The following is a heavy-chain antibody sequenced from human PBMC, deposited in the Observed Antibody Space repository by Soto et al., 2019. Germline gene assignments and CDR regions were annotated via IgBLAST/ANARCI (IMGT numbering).Heavy chain of an antibody. Sequence: TLSLTCTVSGGSISSYYWSWIRQPPGKGLEWIGYIYYSGSTNYNPSLKSRVTISVDTSKNQFSLKLSSVTAADTAVYYCARGSFVLWAFDIWGQGTMVTVSS. J-gene: IGHJ3*02. CDR1: GGSISSYY. V-gene: IGHV4-59*01. CDR2: IYYSGST. CDR3: ARGSFVLWAFDI. D-gene: IGHD6-6*01.